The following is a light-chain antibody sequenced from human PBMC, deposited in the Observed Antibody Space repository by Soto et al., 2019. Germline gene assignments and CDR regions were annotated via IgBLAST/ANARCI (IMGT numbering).Light chain of an antibody. J-gene: IGKJ2*01. CDR1: QSVLYSSNNKNY. CDR2: WAS. V-gene: IGKV4-1*01. Sequence: DIVMTQSPDSLAVSLGERATINCKSSQSVLYSSNNKNYLAWYQQKPGQPPKLLIYWASTRESGVPDRFSGSWSGTDFTLTSSSLQAEDVAVYYCQQYYSTPTFGQGTKLEIK. CDR3: QQYYSTPT.